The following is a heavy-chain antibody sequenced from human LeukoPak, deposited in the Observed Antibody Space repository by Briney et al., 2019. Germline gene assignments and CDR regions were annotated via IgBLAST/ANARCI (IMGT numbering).Heavy chain of an antibody. D-gene: IGHD2-2*01. Sequence: GGSLRLSCAASGFTFGNHWMHWVRQAPGKGLVWVSRIKNEGRETSYADSVRGRFTISRDNARSTLYLQMNSLRAEDTAVYYCASGPGYCSSTSCPYYFDYWGQGTLVTVSS. CDR3: ASGPGYCSSTSCPYYFDY. V-gene: IGHV3-74*01. CDR2: IKNEGRET. J-gene: IGHJ4*02. CDR1: GFTFGNHW.